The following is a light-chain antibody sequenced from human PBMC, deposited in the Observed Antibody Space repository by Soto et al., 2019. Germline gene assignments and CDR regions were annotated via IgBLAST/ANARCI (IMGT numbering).Light chain of an antibody. CDR3: CLSPGSLTWL. Sequence: QSVLTQPLSASASPGQRVTISCSGGSSNIGSNTVAWYQHLPGTAPPRLIFTAGQRPSGVPGRFSGSKSGTSASLAISGLQSEDEGEYYCCLSPGSLTWLFGGGTKLTVL. J-gene: IGLJ3*02. V-gene: IGLV1-44*01. CDR1: SSNIGSNT. CDR2: TAG.